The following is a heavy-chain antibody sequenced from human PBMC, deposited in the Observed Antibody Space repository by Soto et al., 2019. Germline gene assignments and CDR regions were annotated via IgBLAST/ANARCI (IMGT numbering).Heavy chain of an antibody. J-gene: IGHJ4*02. D-gene: IGHD1-26*01. CDR1: GGSVSSGYYY. CDR2: IYYSGST. Sequence: QVQLQESGPGLVKPSETLSLTCTVSGGSVSSGYYYWSWIRQPPGKGLEWIGYIYYSGSTNYNPSLKSRVTISVDTSKNQFSLKLSSVTAADTAVYFCARVPPIEGATFTFDYWGQGTLVTVSS. CDR3: ARVPPIEGATFTFDY. V-gene: IGHV4-61*01.